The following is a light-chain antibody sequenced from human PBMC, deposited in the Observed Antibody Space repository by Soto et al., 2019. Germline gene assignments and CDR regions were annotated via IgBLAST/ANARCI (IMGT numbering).Light chain of an antibody. CDR3: QQYSDWPLT. J-gene: IGKJ4*01. Sequence: EIVMTQSPATLSVSPGERATLSCRASQGVSSNLAWYQQKPGQAPRLLIYGASTRATGIPARFSGSGSGTEFTLTISSLQSEDFAMYCCQQYSDWPLTFGGGTKVEIK. CDR2: GAS. V-gene: IGKV3-15*01. CDR1: QGVSSN.